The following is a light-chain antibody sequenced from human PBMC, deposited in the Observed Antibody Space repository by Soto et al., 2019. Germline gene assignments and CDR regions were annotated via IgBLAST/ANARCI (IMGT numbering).Light chain of an antibody. Sequence: EIVLTQSPATLSLSPGERATLSCRASQSISSYLAWYQHKPGQAPRLLIYDASTRAAGIPARFSGSGSGTDFTLTISSLEPEDFAVYFCQLRSNWPPTWTFGQGTKVKVK. V-gene: IGKV3-11*01. J-gene: IGKJ1*01. CDR3: QLRSNWPPTWT. CDR1: QSISSY. CDR2: DAS.